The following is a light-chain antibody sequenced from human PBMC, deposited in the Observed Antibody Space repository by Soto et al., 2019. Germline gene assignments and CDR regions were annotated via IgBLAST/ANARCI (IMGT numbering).Light chain of an antibody. CDR1: QSISNS. CDR3: QQYGSSGT. J-gene: IGKJ1*01. V-gene: IGKV1-5*03. CDR2: KAS. Sequence: DIQMTQSPSTLSASVRDRVTITCRASQSISNSLAWYQQRPGKAPKLLIYKASSLETGVPSRFSGSGSGTEFTLTISSLQPDDFAVYYCQQYGSSGTFGQGTKVDIK.